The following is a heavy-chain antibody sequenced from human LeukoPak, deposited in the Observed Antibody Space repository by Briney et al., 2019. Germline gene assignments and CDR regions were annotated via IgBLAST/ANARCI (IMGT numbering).Heavy chain of an antibody. D-gene: IGHD3-22*01. CDR3: ARGGVGYYYDSSGYRAGYFQH. CDR1: GGSFSGYY. Sequence: SETLSLTCAVYGGSFSGYYWSWIRQPPGKGLEWIGKINHSGSTNYNPSLKSRVTISVDTSKNQFSLKLSSVTAADTAVYYCARGGVGYYYDSSGYRAGYFQHWGQGTLVTVSS. J-gene: IGHJ1*01. CDR2: INHSGST. V-gene: IGHV4-34*01.